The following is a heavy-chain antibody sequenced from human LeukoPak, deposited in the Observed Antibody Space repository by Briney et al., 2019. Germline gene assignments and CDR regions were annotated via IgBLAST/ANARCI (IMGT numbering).Heavy chain of an antibody. D-gene: IGHD3-22*01. J-gene: IGHJ4*02. CDR3: AKRDSSGHHYFDH. Sequence: GGSLRLSCAASGFTFSSYGMTWVRQAPRKGLEWVSTFGRGGKTYYADSLKGRFIISRDNSVNTLYLQMNSLRAEDTAVYYCAKRDSSGHHYFDHWGQGILVTVSS. V-gene: IGHV3-23*01. CDR1: GFTFSSYG. CDR2: FGRGGKT.